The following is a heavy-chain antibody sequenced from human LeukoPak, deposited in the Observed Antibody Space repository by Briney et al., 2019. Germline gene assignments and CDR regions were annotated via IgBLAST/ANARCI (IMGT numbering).Heavy chain of an antibody. CDR2: IYSGGST. CDR1: GFTVSSNY. D-gene: IGHD3-3*01. J-gene: IGHJ4*02. V-gene: IGHV3-53*01. CDR3: ARYDFWSGLDY. Sequence: GGSLRLSCAASGFTVSSNYMSWVRQAPGKGLEWVSVIYSGGSTYYAGSVKGRFTISRDNSKNTLYLQMNSLRAEDTAVYYCARYDFWSGLDYWGQGTLVTVSS.